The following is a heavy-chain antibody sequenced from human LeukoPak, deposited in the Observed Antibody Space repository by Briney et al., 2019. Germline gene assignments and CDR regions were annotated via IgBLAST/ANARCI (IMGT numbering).Heavy chain of an antibody. CDR3: ARDGLIAAAGSGIWFDP. V-gene: IGHV3-20*04. Sequence: PGGSLRLSCAASGFTFDDCGMSWVRQAPGKGLEWVSGINWNGGSTGYADSVKGRFTISRDNAKNSLYLQMNSLRAEDTALYYCARDGLIAAAGSGIWFDPWGQGTLVTVSS. CDR1: GFTFDDCG. D-gene: IGHD6-13*01. CDR2: INWNGGST. J-gene: IGHJ5*02.